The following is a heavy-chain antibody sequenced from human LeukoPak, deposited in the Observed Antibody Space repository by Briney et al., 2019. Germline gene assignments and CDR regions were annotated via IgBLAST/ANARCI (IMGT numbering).Heavy chain of an antibody. CDR3: ARESGYDRHSYYYYGMDV. J-gene: IGHJ6*02. CDR2: SSSYI. D-gene: IGHD5-12*01. V-gene: IGHV3-21*01. Sequence: SSSYIYYADSLKGRFTISRDNAKTSLYLQMNSLRAEDTAVYYCARESGYDRHSYYYYGMDVWGQGTTVTVSS.